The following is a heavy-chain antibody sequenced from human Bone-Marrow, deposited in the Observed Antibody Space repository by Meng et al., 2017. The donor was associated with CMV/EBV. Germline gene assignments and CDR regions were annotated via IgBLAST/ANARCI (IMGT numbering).Heavy chain of an antibody. CDR2: VLYGGNT. CDR3: ARGISSGNMFDP. CDR1: GGSFSGYY. Sequence: GSLRLSCAVYGGSFSGYYWSWIRQSPGKGLEWIGDVLYGGNTNHNPSLKSRVSISADTSKKQVSLKLTSVSAADTAVYFCARGISSGNMFDPWGQGTLVTVSS. D-gene: IGHD6-19*01. J-gene: IGHJ5*02. V-gene: IGHV4-34*11.